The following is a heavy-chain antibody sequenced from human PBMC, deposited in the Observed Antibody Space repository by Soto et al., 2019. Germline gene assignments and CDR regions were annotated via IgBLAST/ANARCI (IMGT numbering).Heavy chain of an antibody. CDR1: GGSISSGCYY. CDR2: IYYSGST. D-gene: IGHD3-10*01. Sequence: QVQLQESGPGLVKPSQTLSLTCTVSGGSISSGCYYWSWIRQHPGKGLEWIGYIYYSGSTYFNPSLTIRVTITVDTSKNQSSLPPSSVTAADTAVYFCARANGSGHMDVWGQETTVTVSS. J-gene: IGHJ6*02. V-gene: IGHV4-31*03. CDR3: ARANGSGHMDV.